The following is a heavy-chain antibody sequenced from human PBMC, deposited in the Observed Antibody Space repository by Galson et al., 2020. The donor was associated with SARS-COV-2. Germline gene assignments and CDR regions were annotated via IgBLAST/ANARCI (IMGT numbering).Heavy chain of an antibody. CDR2: IWYDGSNK. Sequence: QAGGSLRLSCAASGFTFSSYGMHWVRQAPGKGLEWVAVIWYDGSNKYYADSVKGRFTISRDNSKNTLYLQMNSLRAEDTAVYYCARDGFTYYYDSSGYYPPYYYYGMDVWGQGTTVTVSS. CDR3: ARDGFTYYYDSSGYYPPYYYYGMDV. CDR1: GFTFSSYG. D-gene: IGHD3-22*01. J-gene: IGHJ6*02. V-gene: IGHV3-33*01.